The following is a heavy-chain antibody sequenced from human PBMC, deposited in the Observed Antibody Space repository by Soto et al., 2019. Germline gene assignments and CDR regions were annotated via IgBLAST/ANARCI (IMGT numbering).Heavy chain of an antibody. CDR3: ASVGAGSYYRELFYYGMDV. V-gene: IGHV4-38-2*02. CDR2: IYYSGNT. J-gene: IGHJ6*02. CDR1: GYSINRGYY. D-gene: IGHD3-10*01. Sequence: PSETPSLTCTVSGYSINRGYYWGWIRQPPGKGLEWIGSIYYSGNTYYSPSLKSRVTISMDTSKNQFSLKLDSVTAADTAVYYCASVGAGSYYRELFYYGMDVWGQGTTVTVSS.